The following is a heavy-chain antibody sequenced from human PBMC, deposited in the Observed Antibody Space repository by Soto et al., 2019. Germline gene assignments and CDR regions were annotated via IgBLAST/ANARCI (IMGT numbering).Heavy chain of an antibody. CDR3: ARWSFLDH. Sequence: EVQLLESGGRLVQPGGSLRLSCATSGFSFSSFVMSWVRQGPGKGLEWVSSLSGSDGKTYYADSVKGRFSMSTDTSKSTLYLEMNSLRAEDTAVYYCARWSFLDHWGQGTRVTVS. CDR1: GFSFSSFV. V-gene: IGHV3-23*01. D-gene: IGHD1-26*01. J-gene: IGHJ4*02. CDR2: LSGSDGKT.